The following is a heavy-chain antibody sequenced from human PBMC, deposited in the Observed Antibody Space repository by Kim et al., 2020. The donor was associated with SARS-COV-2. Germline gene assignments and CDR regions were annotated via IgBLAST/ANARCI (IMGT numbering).Heavy chain of an antibody. Sequence: SETLSLTCTVSGGSISSYYWSWIRQPPGKGLEWIGYIYYSGSTNYNPSLKSRVTISVETSKNQFTLKRSSVPAADTAVYYCASGGYASYGVPTLDYWGQGTLVTVSS. CDR2: IYYSGST. V-gene: IGHV4-59*13. CDR1: GGSISSYY. D-gene: IGHD4-17*01. CDR3: ASGGYASYGVPTLDY. J-gene: IGHJ4*02.